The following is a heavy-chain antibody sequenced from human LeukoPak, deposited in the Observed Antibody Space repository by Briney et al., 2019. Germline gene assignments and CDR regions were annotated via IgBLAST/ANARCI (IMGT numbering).Heavy chain of an antibody. V-gene: IGHV3-21*01. D-gene: IGHD1-20*01. J-gene: IGHJ4*02. Sequence: GGSLRLSCAASGFTFSSYSMNWVRQAPGKGLEWVSSISSSSYIYYADSVKGRFTISRDNAKNSLYLQMNSLRAEDTAVYYCAREGRPYNWNDLVDYWGQGTLVTVSS. CDR2: ISSSSYI. CDR1: GFTFSSYS. CDR3: AREGRPYNWNDLVDY.